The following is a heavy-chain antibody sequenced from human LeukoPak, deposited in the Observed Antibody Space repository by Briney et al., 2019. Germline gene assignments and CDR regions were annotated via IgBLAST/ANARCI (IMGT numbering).Heavy chain of an antibody. CDR2: IIPILGIA. D-gene: IGHD6-13*01. V-gene: IGHV1-69*04. CDR3: AHPLVLDYYYGMDV. J-gene: IGHJ6*02. CDR1: GGTFSSYA. Sequence: GASVKVSCKASGGTFSSYAISWVRQAPGQGLEWMGRIIPILGIANHAQKFQGRVTITADKSTSTAYMELSSLRSEDTAVYYCAHPLVLDYYYGMDVWGQGTTVTVSS.